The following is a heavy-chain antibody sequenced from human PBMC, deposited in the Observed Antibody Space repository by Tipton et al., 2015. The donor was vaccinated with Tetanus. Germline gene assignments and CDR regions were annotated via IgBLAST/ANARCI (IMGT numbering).Heavy chain of an antibody. CDR1: GYTFTSYD. CDR2: INAGNGNT. V-gene: IGHV1-3*01. D-gene: IGHD3-22*01. J-gene: IGHJ4*02. Sequence: QVQLVQSGAEVTKPGASVKVSCKASGYTFTSYDINWVRQATGQGLEWMGWINAGNGNTKYSQKFQGRVTITRDTSASTAYMELSSLRSEDTAVYYCARDGHKYYYDSSVPLDYWGQGTLVTVSS. CDR3: ARDGHKYYYDSSVPLDY.